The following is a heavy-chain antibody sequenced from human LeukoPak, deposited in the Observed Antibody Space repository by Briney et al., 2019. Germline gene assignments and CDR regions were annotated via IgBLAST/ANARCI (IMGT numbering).Heavy chain of an antibody. D-gene: IGHD1-20*01. Sequence: ASVKVSCKASGYTFTTYYMHWVRQAPGQGLEWMGLINPSGGGTGYAQKFQGRVTMTRDTFTSTIYMELSSLKSEDTAVYYCARDMTGKRGYFDYWGQGTLVTVSS. CDR1: GYTFTTYY. J-gene: IGHJ4*02. CDR3: ARDMTGKRGYFDY. CDR2: INPSGGGT. V-gene: IGHV1-46*01.